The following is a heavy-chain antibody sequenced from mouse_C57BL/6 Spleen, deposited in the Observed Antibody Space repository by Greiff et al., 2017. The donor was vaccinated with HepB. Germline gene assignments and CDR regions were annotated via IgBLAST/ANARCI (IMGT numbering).Heavy chain of an antibody. J-gene: IGHJ2*01. Sequence: QVQLQQSGAELVKPGASVKLSCKASGYTFTSYWMHWVKQRPGRGLEWIGRIDPNSGGTKYNEKFKSKATLTVDKPSSTASMHRSSLTSEDSAVYYCARDGWITTVVFDYWGQGTTLTVSS. CDR3: ARDGWITTVVFDY. V-gene: IGHV1-72*01. CDR1: GYTFTSYW. CDR2: IDPNSGGT. D-gene: IGHD1-1*01.